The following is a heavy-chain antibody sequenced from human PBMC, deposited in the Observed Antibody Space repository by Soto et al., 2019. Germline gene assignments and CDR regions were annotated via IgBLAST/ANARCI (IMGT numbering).Heavy chain of an antibody. D-gene: IGHD4-17*01. V-gene: IGHV3-23*01. CDR2: LYGSGRGI. CDR1: GFTFSSYA. Sequence: GGSLRLSCAASGFTFSSYAMIWIRQVPGKGLEWVSGLYGSGRGIHYADSVKGRFTISRDNSAYAVYLQMNNLRVEDTAVYYCAKDAVAGDGVWIAHAWGRGNAVTVSS. J-gene: IGHJ5*02. CDR3: AKDAVAGDGVWIAHA.